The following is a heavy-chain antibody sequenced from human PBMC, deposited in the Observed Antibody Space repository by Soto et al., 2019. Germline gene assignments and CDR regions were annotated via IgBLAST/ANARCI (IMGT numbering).Heavy chain of an antibody. Sequence: SVKVSCKASGGTFSSYAISWVRQAPGQGLEGMGGIIPIFGTANYAQKFQGRVTITADESTSTAYMELSSLRSEDTAVYYCAKSGYCSGGSCYSGGYYYYGMDVWGQGTTVTVSS. J-gene: IGHJ6*02. CDR1: GGTFSSYA. V-gene: IGHV1-69*13. CDR3: AKSGYCSGGSCYSGGYYYYGMDV. D-gene: IGHD2-15*01. CDR2: IIPIFGTA.